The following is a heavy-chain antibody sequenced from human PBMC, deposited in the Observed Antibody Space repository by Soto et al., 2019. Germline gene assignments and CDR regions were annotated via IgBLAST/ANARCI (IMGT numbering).Heavy chain of an antibody. J-gene: IGHJ5*02. Sequence: HPGGSLRLSCAASGFTFSSYSMNWVRQAPGKGLEWVSYISSSSSTIYYADSVKGRFTISRDNAKNSLYLQMNSLRAEDTAVYYCARSDCTSTSCYVVWFDPWGQGTLVTVSS. D-gene: IGHD2-2*01. CDR2: ISSSSSTI. CDR3: ARSDCTSTSCYVVWFDP. V-gene: IGHV3-48*01. CDR1: GFTFSSYS.